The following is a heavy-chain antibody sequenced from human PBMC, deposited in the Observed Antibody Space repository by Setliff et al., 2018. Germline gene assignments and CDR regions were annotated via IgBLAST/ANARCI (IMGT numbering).Heavy chain of an antibody. CDR3: AKRGPYCSGGTCHYYFDY. CDR1: GFTFSSYA. CDR2: ISGSGGST. D-gene: IGHD2-15*01. Sequence: GGSLRLSCAASGFTFSSYAMSWVRQAPGKGLEWVSAISGSGGSTYYADSVKGRFTISRDNSKNTAYLDVNSLRAEDTAVYYCAKRGPYCSGGTCHYYFDYWGQGTLFTVSS. V-gene: IGHV3-23*01. J-gene: IGHJ4*02.